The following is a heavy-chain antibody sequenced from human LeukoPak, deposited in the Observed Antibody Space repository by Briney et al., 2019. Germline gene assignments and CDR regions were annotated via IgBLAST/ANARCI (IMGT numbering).Heavy chain of an antibody. V-gene: IGHV4-4*09. CDR1: GGSNNSYY. CDR2: THPSGNT. CDR3: ARKAPKKGWFDP. Sequence: PSETLSLTCTVSGGSNNSYYWSWIRQPPGKGLEWIGYTHPSGNTNYSPSLKSRVTISIDMSGNQFSLKLSSVTAADTAVYYCARKAPKKGWFDPWGQGTLVTVSS. J-gene: IGHJ5*02.